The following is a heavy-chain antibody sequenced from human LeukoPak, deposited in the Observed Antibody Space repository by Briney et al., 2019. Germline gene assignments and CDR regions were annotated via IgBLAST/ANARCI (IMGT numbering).Heavy chain of an antibody. Sequence: SETLSLTCTVSGGSISSYYWSWIRQPPGKGLDWIEYIYYSGSTNYNPSLKSRVTISVDTSKNQFSLKLSSVTAADTAVYYCASLYCSGTSCYPDYWGQGTLVTVSS. V-gene: IGHV4-59*01. CDR2: IYYSGST. J-gene: IGHJ4*02. D-gene: IGHD2-15*01. CDR3: ASLYCSGTSCYPDY. CDR1: GGSISSYY.